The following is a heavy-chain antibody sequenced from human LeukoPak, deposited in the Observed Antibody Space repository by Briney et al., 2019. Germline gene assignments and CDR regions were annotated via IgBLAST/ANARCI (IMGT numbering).Heavy chain of an antibody. CDR1: GYTFTSYG. CDR2: ISAHNGNA. V-gene: IGHV1-18*01. Sequence: ASVKVSCKTSGYTFTSYGINWVRQAPGQGLEWMGRISAHNGNANYAQKFQGRVTMTTDTLATTAYMELRSLRSDDTAVYYCARVVDYYDSSGYPDYWGQGTLVTVSS. D-gene: IGHD3-22*01. CDR3: ARVVDYYDSSGYPDY. J-gene: IGHJ4*02.